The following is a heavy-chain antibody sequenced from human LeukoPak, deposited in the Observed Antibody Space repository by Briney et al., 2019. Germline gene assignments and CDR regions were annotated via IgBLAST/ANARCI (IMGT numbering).Heavy chain of an antibody. CDR1: GFTFSSYG. V-gene: IGHV3-30*02. CDR2: IRYDGSNK. J-gene: IGHJ4*02. CDR3: AKDLSKNYYDSSGYPAPPFDY. Sequence: GGSLRLSCAASGFTFSSYGMHWVRQAPGKGLEWVAFIRYDGSNKYYADSVKGRFTTSRDNSKNTLYLQMNSLRAEDTAVYYCAKDLSKNYYDSSGYPAPPFDYWGQGTPVTVSS. D-gene: IGHD3-22*01.